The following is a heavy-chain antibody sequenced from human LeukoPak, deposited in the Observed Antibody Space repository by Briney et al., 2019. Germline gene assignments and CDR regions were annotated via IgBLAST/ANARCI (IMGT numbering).Heavy chain of an antibody. CDR2: ITSSSSYI. V-gene: IGHV3-23*01. D-gene: IGHD2-2*01. Sequence: PGGSLRLSCAASGFTFSSYAMSWVRQAPGKGLEWVSSITSSSSYIYYADSLKGRFTISRDNSKNTLYLQMNSLRAEDTAVYYCAKDSLRCSSTSCSTGDYWGQGTLVTVSS. CDR1: GFTFSSYA. J-gene: IGHJ4*02. CDR3: AKDSLRCSSTSCSTGDY.